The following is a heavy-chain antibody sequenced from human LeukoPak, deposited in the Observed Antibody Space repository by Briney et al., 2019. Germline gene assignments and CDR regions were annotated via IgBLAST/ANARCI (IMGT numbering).Heavy chain of an antibody. Sequence: GGSLKLSCAASGFTFTDSAMNWVRQASGKGLEWVGHIRGKTNSYATAYAASVRGRFTISRDDSKNTAYLQMNSLKTEDTAVYYCTGGRGWYSPDYWGQGTLVTVSS. D-gene: IGHD6-19*01. CDR1: GFTFTDSA. V-gene: IGHV3-73*01. CDR3: TGGRGWYSPDY. J-gene: IGHJ4*02. CDR2: IRGKTNSYAT.